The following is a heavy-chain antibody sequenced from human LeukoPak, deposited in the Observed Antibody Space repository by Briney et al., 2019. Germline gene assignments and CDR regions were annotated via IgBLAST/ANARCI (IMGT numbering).Heavy chain of an antibody. CDR3: TKGHRGDYNDPINY. CDR1: GGSISTSSYY. CDR2: IYYTGST. V-gene: IGHV4-39*01. J-gene: IGHJ4*02. Sequence: SETLSLTCTVSGGSISTSSYYWAWIRQSPGKGLEWIGSIYYTGSTYYNPSLKSRVTLSVDTSKNQFSLKLSSVTAADTAVYFCTKGHRGDYNDPINYWGQGTLVTVTS. D-gene: IGHD1-1*01.